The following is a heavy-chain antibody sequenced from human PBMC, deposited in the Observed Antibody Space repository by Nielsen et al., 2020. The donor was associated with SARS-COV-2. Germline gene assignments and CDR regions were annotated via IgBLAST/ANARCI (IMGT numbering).Heavy chain of an antibody. Sequence: GESLKISCTASGVTFSNNAMTWVRQAPGKGLVWVSRLNSDGSTTTYADSVKGRFTISRDNAKNTLYLQMNSLRAEDTAVYFCARGEIIYGGNPLLTYWGQGTLVTVSS. V-gene: IGHV3-74*01. CDR2: LNSDGSTT. CDR3: ARGEIIYGGNPLLTY. CDR1: GVTFSNNA. D-gene: IGHD4-23*01. J-gene: IGHJ4*02.